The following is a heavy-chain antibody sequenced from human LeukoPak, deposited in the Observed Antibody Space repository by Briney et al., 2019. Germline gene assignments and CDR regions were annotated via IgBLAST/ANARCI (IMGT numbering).Heavy chain of an antibody. CDR2: ISYDGSNK. CDR3: AKSYDSSGYYLDYYYGMDV. V-gene: IGHV3-30*18. Sequence: PGRSLRLSCAASGFTFSSYGMHWVRQAPGKGLEWVAVISYDGSNKYYADSVKGRFTISRDNSKNTLYLQVNSLRAEDTAVYYCAKSYDSSGYYLDYYYGMDVWGQGTTVTVSS. J-gene: IGHJ6*02. D-gene: IGHD3-22*01. CDR1: GFTFSSYG.